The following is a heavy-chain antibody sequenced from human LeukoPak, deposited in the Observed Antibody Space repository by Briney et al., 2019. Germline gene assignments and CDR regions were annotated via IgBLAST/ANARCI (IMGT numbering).Heavy chain of an antibody. CDR2: IWYDGSIE. Sequence: GGSLRLSCVASGFTFSRYGMHWVRQAPGKGLEWVAVIWYDGSIEYYADSVKGRFTISKDNSKNTLYLQMNSLRAEDTALYYCAKKRAVGAPTGLDYWGQGTLVTVSS. CDR3: AKKRAVGAPTGLDY. V-gene: IGHV3-33*03. J-gene: IGHJ4*02. D-gene: IGHD1-26*01. CDR1: GFTFSRYG.